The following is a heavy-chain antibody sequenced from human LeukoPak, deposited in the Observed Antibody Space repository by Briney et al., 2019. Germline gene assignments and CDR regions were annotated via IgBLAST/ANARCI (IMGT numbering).Heavy chain of an antibody. CDR1: GGSLSRSNW. V-gene: IGHV4-4*01. D-gene: IGHD6-13*01. Sequence: SGPLSLTCAVSGGSLSRSNWWSWVRQRPGKGLERIGEIYHSGSTNYNPSLKSRDPISVDKSKSQFSLTLRSLTVTDTAVYCSARVVGGIAPLWGQGSLVTASS. CDR3: ARVVGGIAPL. CDR2: IYHSGST. J-gene: IGHJ4*02.